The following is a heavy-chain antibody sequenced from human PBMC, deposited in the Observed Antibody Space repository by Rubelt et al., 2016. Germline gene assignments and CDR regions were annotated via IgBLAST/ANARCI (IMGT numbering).Heavy chain of an antibody. V-gene: IGHV4-59*04. Sequence: QVQLQESGPGLVKPSETLSLTCTVSGGSISSYYWSWIRQPPGKGLEWIGTVYYTGTTSYNPSLKSRVTMSIDTSKNQFSLTLNSVTAADTAVYYCSVLPDFDYWGQGTLVTVSS. CDR3: SVLPDFDY. CDR1: GGSISSYY. CDR2: VYYTGTT. J-gene: IGHJ4*02. D-gene: IGHD4/OR15-4a*01.